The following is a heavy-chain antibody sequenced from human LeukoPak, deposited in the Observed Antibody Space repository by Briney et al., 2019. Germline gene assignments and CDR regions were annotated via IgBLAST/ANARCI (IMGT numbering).Heavy chain of an antibody. CDR1: GFTFTSYV. D-gene: IGHD6-13*01. Sequence: GESLRLSCAASGFTFTSYVMTWVRQAPGKGLEWVSGISASGGSTFYADSVKGRFTISRDNSKDTLFLQMNSLRAEDTAVYYCAKARSSTWYDLEYWGQGTLVTVS. CDR2: ISASGGST. J-gene: IGHJ4*02. CDR3: AKARSSTWYDLEY. V-gene: IGHV3-23*01.